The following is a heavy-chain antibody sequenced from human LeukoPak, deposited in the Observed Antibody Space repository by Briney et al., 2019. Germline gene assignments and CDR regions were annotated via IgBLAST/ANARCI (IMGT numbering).Heavy chain of an antibody. CDR2: IYSSGST. V-gene: IGHV4-59*13. J-gene: IGHJ3*02. CDR1: GGSISSYY. CDR3: ARFTKYDGGGSYLDI. D-gene: IGHD3-22*01. Sequence: SETLSLTCTFSGGSISSYYWSWIRQPPGKGLEWIGHIYSSGSTTDNPSLKSRVTISVDTSKNQFSLRMSSVTAADTAVYYCARFTKYDGGGSYLDIWGQGTMVTVSS.